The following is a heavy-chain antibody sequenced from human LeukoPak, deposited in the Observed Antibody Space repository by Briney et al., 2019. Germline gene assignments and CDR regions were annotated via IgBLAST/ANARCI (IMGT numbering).Heavy chain of an antibody. D-gene: IGHD3-10*01. CDR3: ARAKPKNMVRGLIMRRESRYYFDY. CDR2: IYGGGST. V-gene: IGHV3-53*01. Sequence: GGSLRLSCAASGFTFSSYVMSWVRQAPGKGLEWVSVIYGGGSTYYADSVKGRFTISRDNSKSTLYIQMNSLRAEDTAVYYCARAKPKNMVRGLIMRRESRYYFDYWGQGTLVTVSS. J-gene: IGHJ4*02. CDR1: GFTFSSYV.